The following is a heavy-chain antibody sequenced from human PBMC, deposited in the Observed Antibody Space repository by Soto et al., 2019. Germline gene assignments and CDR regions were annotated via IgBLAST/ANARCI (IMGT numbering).Heavy chain of an antibody. CDR3: AKALSFASSALDR. V-gene: IGHV3-30*18. CDR1: GFTFSGIA. J-gene: IGHJ4*02. Sequence: QVQLVESGGGVVRPGNSLTLACAASGFTFSGIAMHWVRQAPGKGLEWVAVVSYDGTNKFYGESVKGRFTVSRDNSKNPLYLHMTRLLPEGTATYYCAKALSFASSALDRRGQGRRVIVS. CDR2: VSYDGTNK. D-gene: IGHD3-16*01.